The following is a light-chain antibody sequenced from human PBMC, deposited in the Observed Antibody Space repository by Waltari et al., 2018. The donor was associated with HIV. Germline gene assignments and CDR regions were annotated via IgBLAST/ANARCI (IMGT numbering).Light chain of an antibody. Sequence: ERVMTQSPATLSVSQGERVTLSCRASQNVSSNLAWYQQKPGQAPRLLIYDASTRVTAMTGRFSGSGSGTEFTLTISSLQSADFAAYYCQQYNNWPLTFGGGTKVEIK. V-gene: IGKV3-15*01. CDR3: QQYNNWPLT. CDR1: QNVSSN. J-gene: IGKJ4*01. CDR2: DAS.